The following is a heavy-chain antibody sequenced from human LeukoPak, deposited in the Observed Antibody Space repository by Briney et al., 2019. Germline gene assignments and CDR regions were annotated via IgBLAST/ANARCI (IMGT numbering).Heavy chain of an antibody. D-gene: IGHD5-18*01. CDR1: GGTFSSYA. CDR3: ARVWSGYNYAFDY. Sequence: GASVKVSCKASGGTFSSYAISWVRQAPGQGLEWMGRINPNSGDTDYAQMFQGRVTMTRDTSLSTAYMELSRLRSDDTAVYYCARVWSGYNYAFDYWGQGTLVTVSS. J-gene: IGHJ4*02. V-gene: IGHV1-2*06. CDR2: INPNSGDT.